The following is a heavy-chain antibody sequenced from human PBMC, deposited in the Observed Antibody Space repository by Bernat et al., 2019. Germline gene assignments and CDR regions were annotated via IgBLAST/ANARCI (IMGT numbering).Heavy chain of an antibody. D-gene: IGHD2-21*01. CDR3: ARVVLRDSCGGYGCRYYFDY. CDR1: GGSISSYY. V-gene: IGHV4-59*01. CDR2: IYYSGST. J-gene: IGHJ4*02. Sequence: QVQLQESGPGLVKPSETLSLTCTVSGGSISSYYWSWIRQPPGTGLELIGYIYYSGSTNYNPSLESRVSISVDTSKNQLSPKLSSVSAADTAVYYCARVVLRDSCGGYGCRYYFDYWGQGTLVTGPS.